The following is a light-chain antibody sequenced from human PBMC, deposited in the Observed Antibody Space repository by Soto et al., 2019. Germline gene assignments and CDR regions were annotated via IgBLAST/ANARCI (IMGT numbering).Light chain of an antibody. CDR2: MVS. CDR1: QSLVHGDGNTY. CDR3: MQSTQDPHT. J-gene: IGKJ2*01. Sequence: IMMTQTPLSSPVTLGQSASISCRSSQSLVHGDGNTYLNWIQQRPGQSPRLLIYMVSKRFSGVPDRLGGSGEGKDFTLKISGVEAEDVGVYYCMQSTQDPHTFGQGTKLEIK. V-gene: IGKV2-24*01.